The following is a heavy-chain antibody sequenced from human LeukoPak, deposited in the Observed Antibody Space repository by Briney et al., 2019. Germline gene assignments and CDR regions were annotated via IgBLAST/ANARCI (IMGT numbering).Heavy chain of an antibody. J-gene: IGHJ5*02. CDR1: GFTFSTYS. Sequence: GGSLRLSCAASGFTFSTYSMNWVRQAPGKGLEWVSSISGSSSYIYYADSVRGRFTISRDNAKNSLYLQMNSLRAEDTAVYYCARGQSYGWFDPWGQGTLVTASS. CDR2: ISGSSSYI. CDR3: ARGQSYGWFDP. D-gene: IGHD5-18*01. V-gene: IGHV3-21*01.